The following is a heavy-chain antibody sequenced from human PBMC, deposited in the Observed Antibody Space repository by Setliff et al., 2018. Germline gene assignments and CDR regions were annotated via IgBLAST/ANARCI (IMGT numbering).Heavy chain of an antibody. Sequence: GASVKVSCKASGYTFTGYYMYWVRQAPGQGLEWMGRINPSSGATIYAQKFQGRVTMTSDTSISTAYMELGRLRSDDTAVYFCASKFNPAFSSETVIGYFYNSMDVWGKGTTVTVSS. V-gene: IGHV1-2*06. CDR1: GYTFTGYY. CDR2: INPSSGAT. J-gene: IGHJ6*03. CDR3: ASKFNPAFSSETVIGYFYNSMDV. D-gene: IGHD3-3*01.